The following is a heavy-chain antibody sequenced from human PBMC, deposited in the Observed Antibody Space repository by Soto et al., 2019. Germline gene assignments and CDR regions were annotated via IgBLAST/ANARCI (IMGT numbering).Heavy chain of an antibody. J-gene: IGHJ4*02. Sequence: RGSLRPSCQASGFDFGNYGIRCCGQSPFKGLEWVAVITYDGSNKYYADSVKGRFTISRDNSKNTLSLHLNTLKPEDTAVYHCAKDRVGGTFYTPLGFWGQGTLVTVSS. D-gene: IGHD1-7*01. CDR2: ITYDGSNK. V-gene: IGHV3-30*18. CDR3: AKDRVGGTFYTPLGF. CDR1: GFDFGNYG.